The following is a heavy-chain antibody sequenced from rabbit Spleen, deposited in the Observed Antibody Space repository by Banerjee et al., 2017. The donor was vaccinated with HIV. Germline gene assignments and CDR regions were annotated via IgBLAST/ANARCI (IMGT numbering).Heavy chain of an antibody. CDR1: GIDFSSYYY. CDR3: ARDSGSSFSSYGMDL. V-gene: IGHV1S45*01. Sequence: QQQLEESGGGLVKPGGTLTLTCKASGIDFSSYYYMCWVRQAPGKGLEWIACIYAGSSGSTYYANWAKGRFTISKTSSTMVTLQMTSLTVADTATYFCARDSGSSFSSYGMDLWGPGTLVTVS. D-gene: IGHD8-1*01. J-gene: IGHJ6*01. CDR2: IYAGSSGST.